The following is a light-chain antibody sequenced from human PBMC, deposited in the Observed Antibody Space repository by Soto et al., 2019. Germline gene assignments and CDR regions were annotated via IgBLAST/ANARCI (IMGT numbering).Light chain of an antibody. CDR2: DVS. J-gene: IGLJ1*01. CDR1: SSDVGGYNY. CDR3: CSYAGSYTYV. V-gene: IGLV2-11*01. Sequence: QSALTQPRSVSGSPGQSVTISCTGTSSDVGGYNYVSWYQQYPGKAPKLMIYDVSKRPSGVPDRFSGSKSGNTASLTISGLQAEDEAEYYCCSYAGSYTYVFGTGTKVTVL.